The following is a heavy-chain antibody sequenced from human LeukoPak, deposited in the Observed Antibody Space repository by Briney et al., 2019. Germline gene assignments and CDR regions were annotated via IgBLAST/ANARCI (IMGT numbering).Heavy chain of an antibody. V-gene: IGHV1-69*01. Sequence: IPIFGTANYAQKFQGRVTITADESTSTAYMELSSLRSEDTAVYYCAASQLVPNYYGMDVWGQGTTVTVSS. J-gene: IGHJ6*02. CDR2: IPIFGTA. CDR3: AASQLVPNYYGMDV. D-gene: IGHD6-6*01.